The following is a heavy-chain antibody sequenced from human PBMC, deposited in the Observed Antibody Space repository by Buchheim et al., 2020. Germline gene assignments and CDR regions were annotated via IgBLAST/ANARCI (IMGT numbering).Heavy chain of an antibody. V-gene: IGHV1-69*04. CDR3: AVENYYGSWRSLLNYYYGMDV. Sequence: QVQLVQSGAEVKKPGSSVKVSCKASGGTFSSYAISWVRQAPGQGLEWMGRIIPILGIANYAQKFQGRVTITADKSTSTAYMELSSLRSEDTAVYYCAVENYYGSWRSLLNYYYGMDVWGQGTT. D-gene: IGHD3-10*01. CDR1: GGTFSSYA. J-gene: IGHJ6*02. CDR2: IIPILGIA.